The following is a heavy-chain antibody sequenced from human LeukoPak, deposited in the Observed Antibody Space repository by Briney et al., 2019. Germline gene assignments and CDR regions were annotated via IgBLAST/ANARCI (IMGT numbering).Heavy chain of an antibody. D-gene: IGHD2-21*02. CDR3: ARDDCGGDCYSGWYFDL. J-gene: IGHJ2*01. CDR2: ISSSSYI. Sequence: GSLSLSCAASGFTFSSYSMNWVRPAPGKGLGWVSSISSSSYIYYADSVKGRFTISRDNAKNSLYLQMNSLRAEDTAVYYCARDDCGGDCYSGWYFDLWGRGTLVTVSS. V-gene: IGHV3-21*01. CDR1: GFTFSSYS.